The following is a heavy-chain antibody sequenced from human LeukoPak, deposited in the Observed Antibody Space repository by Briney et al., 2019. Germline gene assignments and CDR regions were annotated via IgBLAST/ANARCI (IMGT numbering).Heavy chain of an antibody. CDR3: ARVVSSGSYGHLDY. Sequence: ASVKVSCKASGYTFTTYGINWVRQAPGQGLEWMGWISAYNGNTNYAQKLQGRVTMTTDTSTSTAYMELRSLRSDDTAVYYCARVVSSGSYGHLDYWGQGTLVTVSS. CDR1: GYTFTTYG. V-gene: IGHV1-18*01. J-gene: IGHJ4*02. D-gene: IGHD1-26*01. CDR2: ISAYNGNT.